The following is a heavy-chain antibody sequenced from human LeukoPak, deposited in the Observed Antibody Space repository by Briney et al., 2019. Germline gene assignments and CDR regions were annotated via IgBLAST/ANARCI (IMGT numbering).Heavy chain of an antibody. CDR2: ISWYSGSI. V-gene: IGHV3-9*01. Sequence: GGSLRLSCAASGFTFDDYAMHWVRQAPGKGLEWVSGISWYSGSIGYADSVKGRFTISRDNAKNSLYLQMNSLRAEDTALYYCAKDRQSFQYCSGGSCYSEDYYYGMDVWGQGTTVTVSS. D-gene: IGHD2-15*01. CDR1: GFTFDDYA. CDR3: AKDRQSFQYCSGGSCYSEDYYYGMDV. J-gene: IGHJ6*02.